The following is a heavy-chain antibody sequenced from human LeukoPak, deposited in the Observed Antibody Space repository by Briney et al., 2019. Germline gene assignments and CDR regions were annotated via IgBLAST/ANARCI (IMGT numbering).Heavy chain of an antibody. Sequence: PGGSLRLSCAASGFTFSSYAMSWVRQVPGRRPDWVSSISATGGEIFYADSVKGRFTISRDNSNNMVYLQMDSLRTDDTALYYCVRRDIYTTSSWGAFDIWGQGTLVTVSS. CDR1: GFTFSSYA. CDR2: ISATGGEI. CDR3: VRRDIYTTSSWGAFDI. V-gene: IGHV3-23*01. J-gene: IGHJ4*02. D-gene: IGHD6-6*01.